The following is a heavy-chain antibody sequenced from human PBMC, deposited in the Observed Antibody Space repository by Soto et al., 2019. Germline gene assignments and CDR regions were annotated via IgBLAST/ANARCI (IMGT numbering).Heavy chain of an antibody. CDR1: GFTFSSYG. Sequence: GGSLRLSCAASGFTFSSYGMHWVRQAPGKGLEWVAVIWYDGSNKYYADSVKGRFTISRDNSKNTLYLQMNSLRAEDTAVCYCASPLTTHSSSTYFDYWGQGTLVTVSS. V-gene: IGHV3-33*01. J-gene: IGHJ4*02. CDR2: IWYDGSNK. CDR3: ASPLTTHSSSTYFDY. D-gene: IGHD6-6*01.